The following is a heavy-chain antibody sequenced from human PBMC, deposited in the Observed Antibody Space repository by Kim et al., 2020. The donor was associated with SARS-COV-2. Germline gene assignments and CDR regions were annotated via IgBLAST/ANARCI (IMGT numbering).Heavy chain of an antibody. CDR1: GFTFSTYS. V-gene: IGHV3-48*02. Sequence: GGSLRLSCAASGFTFSTYSMNWVRQAPGKGLEWVSYISSTNEINYDAYVKGRFTTSSNNTNNSPYLLINSLRDDDKALYYCSRDLKQAFDYWCEGSRDT. CDR2: ISSTNEI. D-gene: IGHD6-13*01. J-gene: IGHJ4*02. CDR3: SRDLKQAFDY.